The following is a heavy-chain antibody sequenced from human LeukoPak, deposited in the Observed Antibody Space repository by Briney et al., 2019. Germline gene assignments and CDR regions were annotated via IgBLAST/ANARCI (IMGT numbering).Heavy chain of an antibody. Sequence: NPSETLSLTCAVYGGSFSGYYWSWIRQPAGKRLEWIGRIYSSGGTNYNPSLKSRVTMSVDTSKNHFSLKLSSVTAADTAVYFCARVDSSNFYYFDYWGQGTLVTVSS. V-gene: IGHV4-59*10. CDR1: GGSFSGYY. CDR3: ARVDSSNFYYFDY. CDR2: IYSSGGT. J-gene: IGHJ4*02. D-gene: IGHD3-22*01.